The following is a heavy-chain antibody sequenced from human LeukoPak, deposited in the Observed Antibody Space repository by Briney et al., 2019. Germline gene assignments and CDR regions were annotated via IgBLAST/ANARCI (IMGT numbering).Heavy chain of an antibody. Sequence: SETLSLTCTVSGGSISSSSYYWGWIRQPPGKGLEWIGSIYYSGSTYYNPSLKSRVTMSVDTSKNQFSLKLSSVTAADTAVYYRARDRYYDSSGYLSYGMDVWGQGTTVTVSS. D-gene: IGHD3-22*01. CDR2: IYYSGST. CDR3: ARDRYYDSSGYLSYGMDV. V-gene: IGHV4-39*07. J-gene: IGHJ6*02. CDR1: GGSISSSSYY.